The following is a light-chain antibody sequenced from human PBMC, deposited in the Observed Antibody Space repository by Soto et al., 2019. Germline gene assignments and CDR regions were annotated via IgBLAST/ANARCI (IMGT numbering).Light chain of an antibody. J-gene: IGKJ1*01. CDR2: AAS. V-gene: IGKV1-39*01. CDR3: QQSSSTPRT. CDR1: QSISSY. Sequence: DIQMTQSPSSLSASVGDRVNITCRASQSISSYLSWYQQKPGKAPKLLIYAASNLQSGVPSRFSGSGSGTDFTLTISSLQPEDFAIYYCQQSSSTPRTFGQGTKVEIK.